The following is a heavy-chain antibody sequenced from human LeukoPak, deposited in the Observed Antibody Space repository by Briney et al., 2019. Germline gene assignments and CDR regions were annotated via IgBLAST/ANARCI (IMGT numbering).Heavy chain of an antibody. J-gene: IGHJ4*02. CDR2: IYYSGNT. Sequence: SETLSLTCNVSGGAISSSSNYWGWIRQPPGKGLEWIGSIYYSGNTYYNSSLKSRATISVDTSKNQFSLKLSSVTAADTAVYYCARGRNSYYDSSGYYPHFDYWGQGTLVTVSS. V-gene: IGHV4-39*07. CDR3: ARGRNSYYDSSGYYPHFDY. D-gene: IGHD3-22*01. CDR1: GGAISSSSNY.